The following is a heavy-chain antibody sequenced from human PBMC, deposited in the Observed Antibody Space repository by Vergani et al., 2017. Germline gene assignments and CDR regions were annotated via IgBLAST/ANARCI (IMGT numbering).Heavy chain of an antibody. CDR1: NDSVSNTFYY. D-gene: IGHD6-13*01. Sequence: QLQESGPGLVKASQTLSLTCTVSNDSVSNTFYYWGWIRQTPGKGLEWIGSIYYSGSTYYNPSLESRVTMSVDTSKSQFSLKLSSVTAADTAVYYCARGSRAEGGSGPDKWGQGTLVTVSS. V-gene: IGHV4-39*07. CDR3: ARGSRAEGGSGPDK. CDR2: IYYSGST. J-gene: IGHJ4*02.